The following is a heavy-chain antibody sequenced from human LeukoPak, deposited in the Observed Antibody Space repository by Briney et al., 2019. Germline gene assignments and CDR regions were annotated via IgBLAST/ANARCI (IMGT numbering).Heavy chain of an antibody. CDR1: GHTFTSYG. CDR3: ARGADTGSYGSLVYFDY. D-gene: IGHD3-16*01. J-gene: IGHJ4*02. V-gene: IGHV1-18*01. Sequence: ASVKVSCKASGHTFTSYGISWVRQAPGQGLEWMGLISAYSGNTNFAQKLQGRVTMTTDTSTSTAYMELRSLRSDDTAVYFCARGADTGSYGSLVYFDYWGQGTLVTVSS. CDR2: ISAYSGNT.